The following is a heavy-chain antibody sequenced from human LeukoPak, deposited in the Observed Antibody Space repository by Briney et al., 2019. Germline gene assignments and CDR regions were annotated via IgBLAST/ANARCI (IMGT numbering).Heavy chain of an antibody. V-gene: IGHV3-21*01. D-gene: IGHD4-11*01. Sequence: GGSLRLSCAASGFTFSGYSMNWVRQAPGKGLEWVSSISSSSSYIYYADSVKGRFTISRDNAKNSLYLQMNSLRAEDTAVYYCARGGVTTNWFDPWGQGTLVTVSS. J-gene: IGHJ5*02. CDR3: ARGGVTTNWFDP. CDR2: ISSSSSYI. CDR1: GFTFSGYS.